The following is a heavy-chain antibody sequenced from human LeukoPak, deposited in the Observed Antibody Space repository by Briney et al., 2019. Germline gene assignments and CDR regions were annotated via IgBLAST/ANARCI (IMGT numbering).Heavy chain of an antibody. V-gene: IGHV3-23*01. Sequence: SGGSLRLSCAASGFTFSSYAMSWARQAPGKGLEWVSAISGSGGSTYYADSVKGRFTISRDNSKNTLYLQMNSLRAEDTAVYYCAKEAAFGYSSSWYYFDYWGQGTLVTVSS. D-gene: IGHD6-13*01. CDR1: GFTFSSYA. CDR3: AKEAAFGYSSSWYYFDY. CDR2: ISGSGGST. J-gene: IGHJ4*02.